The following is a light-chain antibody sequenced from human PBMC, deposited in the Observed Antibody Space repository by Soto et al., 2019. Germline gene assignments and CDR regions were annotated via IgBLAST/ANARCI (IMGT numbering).Light chain of an antibody. Sequence: ENVLTQSPGTLSLSPGERATLSCRASQSVTNSFFAWYQQKPGQAPRLLIYGISSRATGIPDRFSGSGSGTVFTLTISRPEPEDFVVYYCQQYSTLPHTFGQGTKLEVK. CDR2: GIS. CDR3: QQYSTLPHT. J-gene: IGKJ2*01. CDR1: QSVTNSF. V-gene: IGKV3-20*01.